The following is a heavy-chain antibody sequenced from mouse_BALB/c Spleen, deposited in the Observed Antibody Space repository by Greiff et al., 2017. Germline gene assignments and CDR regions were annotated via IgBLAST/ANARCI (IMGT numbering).Heavy chain of an antibody. J-gene: IGHJ4*01. D-gene: IGHD2-14*01. V-gene: IGHV5-15*02. CDR2: ISNLAYSI. CDR3: ARGDRYDAMDY. CDR1: GFTFSDYG. Sequence: EVKLEESGGGLVQPGGSRKLSCAASGFTFSDYGMAWVRQAPGKGPEWVAFISNLAYSIYYADTVTGRFTISRENAKNTLYLEMSSLRSEDTAMYYCARGDRYDAMDYWGQGTSVTVSS.